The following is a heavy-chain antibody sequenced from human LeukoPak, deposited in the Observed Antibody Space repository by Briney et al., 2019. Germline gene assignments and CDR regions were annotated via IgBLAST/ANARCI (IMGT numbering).Heavy chain of an antibody. CDR3: MRGGTDDN. Sequence: GGSLRLSCAASGFTFSTYAMHWFRQAPGKGLEWVAVMSYDGGTKYYADSVKGRFTISRDNSKNTLYLQLNSLRAEDTAVYYFMRGGTDDNWGQGTLVTVS. CDR2: MSYDGGTK. D-gene: IGHD3-16*01. CDR1: GFTFSTYA. V-gene: IGHV3-30*01. J-gene: IGHJ4*02.